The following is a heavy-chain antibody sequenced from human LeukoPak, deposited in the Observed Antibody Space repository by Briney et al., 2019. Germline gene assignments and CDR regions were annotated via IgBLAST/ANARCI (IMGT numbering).Heavy chain of an antibody. J-gene: IGHJ4*02. CDR2: ISAYNGNT. D-gene: IGHD6-13*01. V-gene: IGHV1-18*01. CDR1: GYTFTSYG. CDR3: ARHSSSWFIFDY. Sequence: ASVKVSCKASGYTFTSYGISWVRQAPGQGLEWMGWISAYNGNTNYAQKLQGRVTMTTGTSTSTAYMELRSLRSDDTAVYYCARHSSSWFIFDYWGQGTPVTVSS.